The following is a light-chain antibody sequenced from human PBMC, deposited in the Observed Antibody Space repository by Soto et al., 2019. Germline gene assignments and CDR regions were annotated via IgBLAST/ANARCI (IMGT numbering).Light chain of an antibody. CDR2: DAS. V-gene: IGKV3D-20*01. CDR3: QQYDGSPIT. CDR1: ESVGGSN. J-gene: IGKJ5*01. Sequence: EVVLTQSPATLSFSPGDRATLSCGASESVGGSNLAWYQQKPGLAPRLLIYDASTRATGIPDRFTGSGSGTDFTLSITRLELEDFAVYYCQQYDGSPITFGQETRLEIK.